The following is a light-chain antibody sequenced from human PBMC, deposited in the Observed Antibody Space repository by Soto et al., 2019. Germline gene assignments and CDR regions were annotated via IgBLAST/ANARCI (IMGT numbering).Light chain of an antibody. CDR3: SSYAGSDNPYV. Sequence: QSALTQPPSASGSPGQSVTISCTGTSSDVGAYNYVSWYQQLPSKVPKLIIFEVTKRPSGVPDRFSGSKSGNTASLTVSGLQAEDEADYYCSSYAGSDNPYVFGTGTKLTVL. V-gene: IGLV2-8*01. J-gene: IGLJ1*01. CDR1: SSDVGAYNY. CDR2: EVT.